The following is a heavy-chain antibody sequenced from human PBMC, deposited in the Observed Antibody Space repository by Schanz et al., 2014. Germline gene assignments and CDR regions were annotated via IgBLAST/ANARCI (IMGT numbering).Heavy chain of an antibody. CDR2: INTNTGNP. J-gene: IGHJ4*02. Sequence: QVQVIQSGPELKNPGASVKVSCKASGYTFTSYAMHWVRQAPGQGLEWVGWINTNTGNPTYAQGFTGRFVFSLDTSVSTAYLQISSLKAEDTAAYYCTTETIAMAGTFSIWGQGTLVTVSS. CDR1: GYTFTSYA. CDR3: TTETIAMAGTFSI. V-gene: IGHV7-4-1*02. D-gene: IGHD6-19*01.